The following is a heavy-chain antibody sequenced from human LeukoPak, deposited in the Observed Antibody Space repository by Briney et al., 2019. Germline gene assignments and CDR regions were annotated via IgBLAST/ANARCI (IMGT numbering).Heavy chain of an antibody. D-gene: IGHD3-22*01. CDR1: GGSISSGSYY. CDR2: IYTSGST. J-gene: IGHJ5*02. Sequence: PSETLSLTCTVSGGSISSGSYYWSWIRQPAGKGLEWIGRIYTSGSTNYNPSLKSRVTISVDTSKNQFSLKLSSVTAADTAVYYCAREWYYYDSSVNNWFDPWGQGTLVTVSS. V-gene: IGHV4-61*02. CDR3: AREWYYYDSSVNNWFDP.